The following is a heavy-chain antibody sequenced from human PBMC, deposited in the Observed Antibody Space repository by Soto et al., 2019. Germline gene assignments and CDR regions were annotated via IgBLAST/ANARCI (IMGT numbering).Heavy chain of an antibody. Sequence: EVQLVESGGGLVQPGRSLRLSCAASGFTFDDYAMHWVRQAPGKGLEWVSGISWNSGSIGYADSVKGRFTISRDNAKNSLYLQMNSLRAEDTALYYCAKDLTYYYDSSGYSAFDYWGQGTLVTVSS. J-gene: IGHJ4*02. CDR1: GFTFDDYA. V-gene: IGHV3-9*01. CDR2: ISWNSGSI. D-gene: IGHD3-22*01. CDR3: AKDLTYYYDSSGYSAFDY.